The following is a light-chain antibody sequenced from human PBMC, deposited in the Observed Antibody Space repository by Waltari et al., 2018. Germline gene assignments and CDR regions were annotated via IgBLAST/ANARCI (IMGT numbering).Light chain of an antibody. CDR2: GTS. V-gene: IGKV3-20*01. CDR1: HSFSNDY. Sequence: EIVLTQSPGTLSLSPGDRATLSCRASHSFSNDYLAWYQQRPGQAPRLLISGTSSRATGIPDRFSGSGSGTDFTLIISRLEPEDFAVYYCLQYDTSPKTFGQGTKVDI. J-gene: IGKJ1*01. CDR3: LQYDTSPKT.